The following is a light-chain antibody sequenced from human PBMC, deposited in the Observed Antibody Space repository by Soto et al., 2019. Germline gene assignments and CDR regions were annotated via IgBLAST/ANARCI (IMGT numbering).Light chain of an antibody. CDR2: AAS. J-gene: IGKJ3*01. CDR1: QSISSY. V-gene: IGKV1-39*01. CDR3: QQSYSTPHT. Sequence: DIQMTQSPSSLSASVGDRVTITCRASQSISSYLNWYQQKPGKAPKLLIYAASSFQSGVPSRFSCSRSGTDFTLTISSLQPEDFETYYCQQSYSTPHTFGPGTKVDVE.